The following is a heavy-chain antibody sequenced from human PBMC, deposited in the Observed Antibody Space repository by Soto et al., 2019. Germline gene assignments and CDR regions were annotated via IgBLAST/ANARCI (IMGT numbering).Heavy chain of an antibody. V-gene: IGHV3-30-3*01. CDR3: ARGSSTVTTIAFDI. J-gene: IGHJ3*02. Sequence: QVHLVESGGGVVQPGRSLRLSCAASGFTFSTYAVHWVRQAPGKGLEWVALISYDGSNKYHADSVKGRFIISRDNSKDTVYLQMNSLRPEDTAVYFCARGSSTVTTIAFDIWGQGTMVTVSS. CDR2: ISYDGSNK. D-gene: IGHD4-17*01. CDR1: GFTFSTYA.